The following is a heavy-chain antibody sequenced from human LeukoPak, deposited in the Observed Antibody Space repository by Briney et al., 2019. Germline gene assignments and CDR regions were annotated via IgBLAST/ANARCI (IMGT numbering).Heavy chain of an antibody. CDR1: GGTFSSYA. Sequence: SVKVSCKASGGTFSSYAISWVRQAPGQGLEWMGGIIPIFGTANYAQKFQGRVTITADKSTSTAYMELSSLRSEDTAVYYCASLIAVAGTVDAFDIWGQGTMVTVSS. J-gene: IGHJ3*02. CDR2: IIPIFGTA. D-gene: IGHD6-19*01. CDR3: ASLIAVAGTVDAFDI. V-gene: IGHV1-69*06.